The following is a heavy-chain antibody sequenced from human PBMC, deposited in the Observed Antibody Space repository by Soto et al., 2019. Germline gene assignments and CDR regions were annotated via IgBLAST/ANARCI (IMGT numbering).Heavy chain of an antibody. CDR1: GGTFSSYA. CDR2: SIPIFGTA. CDR3: AGGDGGNPHWYFDL. V-gene: IGHV1-69*12. J-gene: IGHJ2*01. Sequence: QVQLVQSGAEVKKPGSSVKVSCKASGGTFSSYAISWVRQAPGQGLEWRGGSIPIFGTANYAQKFQGRVTITADESTSTAYMELSSLRSEDTAVYYCAGGDGGNPHWYFDLWGRGTLVTVSS. D-gene: IGHD2-15*01.